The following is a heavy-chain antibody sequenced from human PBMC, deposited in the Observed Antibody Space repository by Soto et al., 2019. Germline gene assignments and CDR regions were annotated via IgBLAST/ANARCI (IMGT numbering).Heavy chain of an antibody. V-gene: IGHV5-51*01. CDR3: TLSYGDSYYYYYGMDV. Sequence: GESLKISCVGSGFSFIIYTVGWVRQVPGKGLEWMGVIHPGDSDTIYSPSFQGQVTISADKSISTAYLQWSSLKASDTAMYYCTLSYGDSYYYYYGMDVWGQGTTVTVSS. D-gene: IGHD4-17*01. J-gene: IGHJ6*02. CDR2: IHPGDSDT. CDR1: GFSFIIYT.